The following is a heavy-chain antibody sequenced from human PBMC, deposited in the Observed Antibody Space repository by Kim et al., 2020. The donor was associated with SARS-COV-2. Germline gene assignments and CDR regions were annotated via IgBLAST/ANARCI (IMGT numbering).Heavy chain of an antibody. V-gene: IGHV3-74*01. CDR2: INSDGSST. J-gene: IGHJ6*02. CDR1: GFTFSSYW. D-gene: IGHD3-9*01. CDR3: ARPVLHYDILTGYYTPSDGMDV. Sequence: GGSLRLSCAASGFTFSSYWMHWVRQAPGKGLVWVSRINSDGSSTSYADSVKGRFTISRDNAKNTLYLQMNSLRAEDTAVYYCARPVLHYDILTGYYTPSDGMDVWGQGTTVTVSS.